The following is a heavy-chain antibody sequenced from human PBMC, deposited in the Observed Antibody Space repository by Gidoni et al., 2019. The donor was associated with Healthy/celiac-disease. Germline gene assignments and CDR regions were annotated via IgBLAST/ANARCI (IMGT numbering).Heavy chain of an antibody. Sequence: QVQLVESGGGVVQPGRSLRLSCAASGFTFSRYAMHWVRQAPGKGLEWVAVISDDGSNKYYADSVKGRFTISRDNSKNPLYLQMNSLRAEDTAVYYCARDGTAVALRAPRFDYWGQGTLVTVSS. V-gene: IGHV3-30-3*01. CDR3: ARDGTAVALRAPRFDY. CDR1: GFTFSRYA. D-gene: IGHD6-19*01. J-gene: IGHJ4*02. CDR2: ISDDGSNK.